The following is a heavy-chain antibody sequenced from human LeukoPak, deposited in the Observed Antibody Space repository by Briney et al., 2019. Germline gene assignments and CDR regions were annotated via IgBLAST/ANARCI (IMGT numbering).Heavy chain of an antibody. CDR3: ARGMYYYDSSGYYTHFDY. CDR1: GFTLSSYS. D-gene: IGHD3-22*01. J-gene: IGHJ4*02. Sequence: GGSLRPSCAASGFTLSSYSMNWVRQAPGKGLEWVSSISSSSSYIYYADSVKGRFTISRDNSKNTLYLQMNSLRAEDTAVYYCARGMYYYDSSGYYTHFDYWGQGTLVTVSS. CDR2: ISSSSSYI. V-gene: IGHV3-21*01.